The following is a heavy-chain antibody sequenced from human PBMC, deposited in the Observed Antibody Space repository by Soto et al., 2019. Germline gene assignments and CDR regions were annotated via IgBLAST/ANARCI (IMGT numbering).Heavy chain of an antibody. J-gene: IGHJ3*02. CDR2: ISSSSSTI. CDR3: ARDVLLWFGELSDAFDI. V-gene: IGHV3-48*04. D-gene: IGHD3-10*01. CDR1: GFTFSSYS. Sequence: GGSLRLSCAASGFTFSSYSMNWVRQAPGKGLEWVSYISSSSSTIYYADSVKGRFTISRDNAKNSLYLQMNSLRAEDTAVYSCARDVLLWFGELSDAFDIWGQGTMVTVSS.